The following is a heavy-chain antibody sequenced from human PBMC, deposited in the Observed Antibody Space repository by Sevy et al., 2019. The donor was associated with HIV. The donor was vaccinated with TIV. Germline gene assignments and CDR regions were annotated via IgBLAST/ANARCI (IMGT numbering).Heavy chain of an antibody. CDR1: GFTFSSYG. CDR3: AKDPRIALGADLFDS. V-gene: IGHV3-30*02. D-gene: IGHD6-19*01. J-gene: IGHJ4*02. Sequence: GGSLRLSCATSGFTFSSYGMHWVRQAPGKGLQWVSFINYDGSDKKYGDSVKGRFTISRDNSKNTLYLQMNSLRGEDTCVYYCAKDPRIALGADLFDSWGQGTLVTVSS. CDR2: INYDGSDK.